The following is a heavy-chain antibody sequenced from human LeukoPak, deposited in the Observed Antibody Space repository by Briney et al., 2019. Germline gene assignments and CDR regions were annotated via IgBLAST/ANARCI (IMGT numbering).Heavy chain of an antibody. D-gene: IGHD2-21*02. Sequence: GGSLRLSCAASGFTFSSYAMSWARQAPGKGLEWVSAISGSGGSTYYADSVKGRFTISRDNSKNTLYLQMNSLRAEDTAVYYCAKGSTVTPGPSDAFDIWGQGTMVTVSS. J-gene: IGHJ3*02. CDR1: GFTFSSYA. V-gene: IGHV3-23*01. CDR2: ISGSGGST. CDR3: AKGSTVTPGPSDAFDI.